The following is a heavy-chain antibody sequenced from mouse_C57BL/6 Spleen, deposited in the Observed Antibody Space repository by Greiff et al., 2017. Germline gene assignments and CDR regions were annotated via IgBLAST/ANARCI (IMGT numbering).Heavy chain of an antibody. J-gene: IGHJ3*01. Sequence: QVQLQQPGAELVKPGASVKMSCKASGYTFTSYWITWVKQRPGQGLEWIGDIYPGSGSTNYNEKFTSKATLTVDTSSSTAYMQLSSLTSEDSAVYYCARRGYGSSWFADWGQGTLVTVSA. D-gene: IGHD1-1*01. CDR2: IYPGSGST. CDR1: GYTFTSYW. V-gene: IGHV1-55*01. CDR3: ARRGYGSSWFAD.